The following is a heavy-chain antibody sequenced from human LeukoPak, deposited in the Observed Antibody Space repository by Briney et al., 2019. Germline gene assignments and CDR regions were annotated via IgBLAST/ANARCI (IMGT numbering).Heavy chain of an antibody. CDR2: INHSGST. CDR3: ARVPTYYYDSSGPPGGMDV. CDR1: GGSFSGYY. V-gene: IGHV4-34*01. Sequence: SETLSLTCAVYGGSFSGYYWSWIRQPPGKGLEWIGEINHSGSTNYNPSLKSRVTISVDTSKNQFSLKLSFVTAADTAVYYCARVPTYYYDSSGPPGGMDVWGQGTTVTVSS. D-gene: IGHD3-22*01. J-gene: IGHJ6*02.